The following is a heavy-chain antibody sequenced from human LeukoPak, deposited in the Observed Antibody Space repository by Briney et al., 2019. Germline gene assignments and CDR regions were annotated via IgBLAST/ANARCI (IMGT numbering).Heavy chain of an antibody. Sequence: KSSQTLSLTCTVSGGSISSGSYYWSWIRQPAGKGLEWIGRIYSSGGTNYNPSLKSRVTISVDTSKNQFSLELSSVTATDTAVYYCARDGRLGELSLRGWWFDPWGRGTLVTVSS. CDR1: GGSISSGSYY. V-gene: IGHV4-61*02. CDR3: ARDGRLGELSLRGWWFDP. CDR2: IYSSGGT. D-gene: IGHD3-16*02. J-gene: IGHJ5*02.